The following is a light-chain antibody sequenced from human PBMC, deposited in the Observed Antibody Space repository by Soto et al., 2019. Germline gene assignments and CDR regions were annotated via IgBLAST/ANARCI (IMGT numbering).Light chain of an antibody. CDR1: QSIGTS. V-gene: IGKV3D-15*01. CDR2: TAS. J-gene: IGKJ4*01. Sequence: ETVMTQSPATLSVSPGERVTLSCRASQSIGTSLAWYQQRPGQAPRLLIYTASIRATGTPVRFSGIGSGTDFTLTINSLQSEDFVIYYCHQYYGWPLTFGGGTKVEIK. CDR3: HQYYGWPLT.